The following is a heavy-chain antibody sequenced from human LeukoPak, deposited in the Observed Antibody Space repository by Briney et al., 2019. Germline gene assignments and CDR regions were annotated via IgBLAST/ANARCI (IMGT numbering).Heavy chain of an antibody. CDR2: IYSGGST. D-gene: IGHD3-22*01. J-gene: IGHJ4*02. V-gene: IGHV3-66*02. CDR1: EFSVGSNY. CDR3: AKDRHYQSNVLGY. Sequence: GGSLRLSCAASEFSVGSNYMTWVRQAPGKGLEWVSLIYSGGSTYYADSVKGRFTISRDNSKNTLYLQMNSLRAEDTAVYYCAKDRHYQSNVLGYWGQGTLVTVSS.